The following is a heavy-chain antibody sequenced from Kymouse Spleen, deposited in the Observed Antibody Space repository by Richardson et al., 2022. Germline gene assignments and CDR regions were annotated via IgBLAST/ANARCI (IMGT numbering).Heavy chain of an antibody. CDR3: AKDPLRYFDWLSGMDV. V-gene: IGHV3-9*01. CDR1: GFTFDDYA. Sequence: EVQLVESGGGLVQPGRSLRLSCAASGFTFDDYAMHWVRQAPGKGLEWVSGISWNSGSIGYADSVKGRFTISRDNAKNSLYLQMNSLRAEDTALYYCAKDPLRYFDWLSGMDVWGQGTTVTVSS. D-gene: IGHD3-9*01. J-gene: IGHJ6*02. CDR2: ISWNSGSI.